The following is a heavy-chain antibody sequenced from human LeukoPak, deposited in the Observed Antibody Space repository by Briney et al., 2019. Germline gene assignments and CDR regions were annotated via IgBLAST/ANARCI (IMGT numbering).Heavy chain of an antibody. CDR1: GYTFTSYG. J-gene: IGHJ4*02. Sequence: ASVKVSCKASGYTFTSYGISWVRQAPGQGLEWMGWISAYNGNTSYAQKLQGRVTMTTDTSTSTAYMELRSLRSDDTAVYYCARDGRRWELLAYFGYWGQGTLVTVSS. CDR3: ARDGRRWELLAYFGY. D-gene: IGHD1-26*01. CDR2: ISAYNGNT. V-gene: IGHV1-18*01.